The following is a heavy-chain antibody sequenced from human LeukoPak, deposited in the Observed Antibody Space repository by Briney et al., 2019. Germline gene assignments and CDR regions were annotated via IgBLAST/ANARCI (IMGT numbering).Heavy chain of an antibody. D-gene: IGHD6-19*01. V-gene: IGHV1-69*13. CDR3: ALYPLPSVAGPFDY. CDR2: IIPIFGTA. J-gene: IGHJ4*02. Sequence: SVKVSCKASGGTFSSYAISWVRQAPGLGLEWMGGIIPIFGTANYAQKFQGRVTITADESTSTAYMELSSLRSEDTAVYYCALYPLPSVAGPFDYWGQGTLVTVSS. CDR1: GGTFSSYA.